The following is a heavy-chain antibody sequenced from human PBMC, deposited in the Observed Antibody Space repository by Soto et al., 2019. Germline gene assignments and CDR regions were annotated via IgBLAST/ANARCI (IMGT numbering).Heavy chain of an antibody. CDR3: ASPLTTVTTLDY. J-gene: IGHJ4*02. D-gene: IGHD4-17*01. CDR1: GGTFSNYT. Sequence: QVQLVQSGAEVKKPGSSVKVSCKASGGTFSNYTISWVRQAPGQGLEWMGRIIPILGIANYAQKFQGRVTITADKSTSTAYMELSSLRFEDTAVYYCASPLTTVTTLDYWGQGTLVTVSS. CDR2: IIPILGIA. V-gene: IGHV1-69*02.